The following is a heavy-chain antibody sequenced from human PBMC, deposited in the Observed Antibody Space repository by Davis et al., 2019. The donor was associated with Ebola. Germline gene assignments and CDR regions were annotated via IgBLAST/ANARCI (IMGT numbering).Heavy chain of an antibody. CDR1: GGSISSYY. J-gene: IGHJ4*02. CDR3: ARAGFGESIDY. CDR2: IYYSGST. Sequence: MPSETLSLTCTVSGGSISSYYWSWIRQPPGKGLEWIEYIYYSGSTNYNPSLKSRVTISVDTSKNQFSLKLSSVTAADTAVYYCARAGFGESIDYWGQGTLVTVSS. D-gene: IGHD3-10*01. V-gene: IGHV4-59*01.